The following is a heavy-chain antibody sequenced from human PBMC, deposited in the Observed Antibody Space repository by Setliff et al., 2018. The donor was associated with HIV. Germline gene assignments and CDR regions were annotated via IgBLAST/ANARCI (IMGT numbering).Heavy chain of an antibody. CDR3: ARESYV. CDR1: GFTFSSYA. Sequence: GGSLRLSCASSGFTFSSYAMTWVRQAPGKGLECVAVISGSGGDTYYADSVKGRFVISREKSKSTLYLQMNSLRAEDTAVYYCARESYVWGQGTTVTVSS. V-gene: IGHV3-23*01. CDR2: ISGSGGDT. J-gene: IGHJ6*02.